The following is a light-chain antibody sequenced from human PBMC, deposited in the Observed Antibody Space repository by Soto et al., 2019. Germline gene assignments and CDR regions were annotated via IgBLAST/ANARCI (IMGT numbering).Light chain of an antibody. CDR3: AAWDDSLNGRGV. J-gene: IGLJ3*02. CDR1: TSNIGNNV. CDR2: TNN. V-gene: IGLV1-44*01. Sequence: QSVLTQPPSASGTPGQRVTISCSGSTSNIGNNVVNWYQQRPGTAPKLLISTNNQRPSGVPDRFSGSKSGTSASLTITGLRSDDEADYYCAAWDDSLNGRGVFGGGTKLTVL.